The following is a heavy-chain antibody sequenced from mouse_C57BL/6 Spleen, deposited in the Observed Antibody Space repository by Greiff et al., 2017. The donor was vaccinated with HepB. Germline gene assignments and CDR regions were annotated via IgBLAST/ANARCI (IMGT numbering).Heavy chain of an antibody. J-gene: IGHJ4*01. CDR3: ARRGYYEYDYYAMDY. D-gene: IGHD2-4*01. V-gene: IGHV1-63*01. CDR2: IYPGGGYT. Sequence: VQLQQSGAELVRPGTSVKMSCKASGYTFTNYWIGWAKQRPGHGLEWIGDIYPGGGYTNYNEKFKGKATLTADKSSSTAYMQFSSLTSEDSAIYYGARRGYYEYDYYAMDYWGQGTPVTVSS. CDR1: GYTFTNYW.